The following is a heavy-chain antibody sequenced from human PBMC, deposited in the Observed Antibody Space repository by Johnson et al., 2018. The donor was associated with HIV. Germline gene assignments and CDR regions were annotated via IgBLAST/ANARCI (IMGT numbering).Heavy chain of an antibody. D-gene: IGHD1-26*01. Sequence: QVQLVESGGGLIQPGGSLRLSCAASGFTVSSYAMHWVRQAPGKGLEWVAVISYDGSNKYYADSVKGRFTISRDNSKNTLDLQMNSLGAEDTAVYYCARGFHSGSYYRGLAFDIWGRGTMVTVSS. CDR3: ARGFHSGSYYRGLAFDI. CDR2: ISYDGSNK. CDR1: GFTVSSYA. J-gene: IGHJ3*02. V-gene: IGHV3-30*04.